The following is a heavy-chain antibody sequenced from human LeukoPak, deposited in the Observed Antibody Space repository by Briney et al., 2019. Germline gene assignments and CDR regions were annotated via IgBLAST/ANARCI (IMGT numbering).Heavy chain of an antibody. CDR2: INPSGGST. D-gene: IGHD6-19*01. Sequence: GASVKVSCKASGYTFTSYYMHWVRQAPGQGLEWMGIINPSGGSTSYAQKFQGRVTMTRDTSTSTVYMELSSLRSEDTAVYYCAKDFWGPVAGTWTSEAFDIWGQGTMVTVSS. V-gene: IGHV1-46*01. CDR1: GYTFTSYY. CDR3: AKDFWGPVAGTWTSEAFDI. J-gene: IGHJ3*02.